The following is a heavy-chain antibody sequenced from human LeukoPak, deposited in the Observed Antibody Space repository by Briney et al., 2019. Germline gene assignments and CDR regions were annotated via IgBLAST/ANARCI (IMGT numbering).Heavy chain of an antibody. V-gene: IGHV1-69*13. J-gene: IGHJ5*02. Sequence: GASVKVSCKASGGTFSSYAISWVRQAPGQGLEWMGGIIPIFGTANYAQKFQGRVTITADESTSTAYMELSSLRSEDTAVYYCARGGVVVPAATWFDPWGQGTLVTVSS. CDR3: ARGGVVVPAATWFDP. CDR2: IIPIFGTA. CDR1: GGTFSSYA. D-gene: IGHD2-2*01.